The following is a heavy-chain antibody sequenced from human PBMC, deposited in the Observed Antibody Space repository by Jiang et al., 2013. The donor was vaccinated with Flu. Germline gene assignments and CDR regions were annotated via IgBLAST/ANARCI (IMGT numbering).Heavy chain of an antibody. D-gene: IGHD5-12*01. J-gene: IGHJ5*02. CDR2: IYYTGTT. CDR3: ARNLVAIPEHEDFHRPPYREDYFDP. Sequence: SSGDYFWGWIRQPPGQGLEWIGYIYYTGTTYYNPSLKSRLTISVDTSKNQISLELSSVTAADTAMYYCARNLVAIPEHEDFHRPPYREDYFDPWGRGILVTVSS. CDR1: SSGDYF. V-gene: IGHV4-30-4*08.